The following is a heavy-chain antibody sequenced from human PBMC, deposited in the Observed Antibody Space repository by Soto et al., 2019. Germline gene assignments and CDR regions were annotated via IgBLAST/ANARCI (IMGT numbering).Heavy chain of an antibody. J-gene: IGHJ1*01. CDR3: ARDPNDGSGYEYTS. CDR1: GYTFTSYY. Sequence: QVQLEQSGAEVKKPGASVKISCRAYGYTFTSYYIHWVRQAPGQGLEWMGIIKSSDGTTNYAQKFQGRVTMTRDTSTSTVYMELSSVTSEDTAVYYCARDPNDGSGYEYTSWGQGTLVTVSS. V-gene: IGHV1-46*01. CDR2: IKSSDGTT. D-gene: IGHD3-22*01.